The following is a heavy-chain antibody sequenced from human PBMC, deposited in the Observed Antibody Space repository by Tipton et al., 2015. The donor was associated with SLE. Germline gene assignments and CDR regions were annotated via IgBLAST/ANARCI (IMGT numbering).Heavy chain of an antibody. J-gene: IGHJ4*02. V-gene: IGHV4-31*03. CDR2: IYYSGTT. CDR3: ARYFYDSSGECLFDS. D-gene: IGHD3-22*01. Sequence: TLSLTCTVSSGSISGGGYYWSWIRQHPGKGLEWIGYIYYSGTTYYNPSLKGRPSISLDTSKSQFSLKLTSVTTADTAVYYCARYFYDSSGECLFDSWGQGALVTVSS. CDR1: SGSISGGGYY.